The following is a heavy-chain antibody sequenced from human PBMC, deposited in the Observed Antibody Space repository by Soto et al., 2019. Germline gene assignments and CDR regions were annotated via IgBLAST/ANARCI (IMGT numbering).Heavy chain of an antibody. V-gene: IGHV3-30-3*01. CDR3: ARVYGDYRSFDAEYFQH. CDR2: ISYDGSNK. D-gene: IGHD4-17*01. CDR1: GFTFSSYA. Sequence: QVQLVESGGGVVQPGRSLRLSCAASGFTFSSYAVHWVRQAPGKGLEWVAVISYDGSNKYYADSVKGRFTISRDNSKNTLYLQMNSLRAEDTAVYYCARVYGDYRSFDAEYFQHWGQGTLVTVSS. J-gene: IGHJ1*01.